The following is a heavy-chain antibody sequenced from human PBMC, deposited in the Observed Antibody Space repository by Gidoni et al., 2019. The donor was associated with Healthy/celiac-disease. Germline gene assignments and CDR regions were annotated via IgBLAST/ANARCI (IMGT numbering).Heavy chain of an antibody. CDR3: ARVAAAGNEVDY. V-gene: IGHV3-53*01. CDR1: GFPVSSTY. J-gene: IGHJ4*02. D-gene: IGHD6-13*01. CDR2: IYSGGST. Sequence: EVQLVESGGGWIQHGGSLRLSCAASGFPVSSTYMSWVRQDLGKGLEWVSVIYSGGSTYYADSVKGRFTISRDNSKNTLYLQMNSLRAEDTAVYYCARVAAAGNEVDYWGQGTLVTVSS.